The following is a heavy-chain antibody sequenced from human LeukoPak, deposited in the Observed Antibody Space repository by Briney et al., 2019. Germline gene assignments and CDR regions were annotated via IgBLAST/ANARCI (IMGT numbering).Heavy chain of an antibody. V-gene: IGHV4-61*02. Sequence: SQTLSLTCTVSGGSISSGSYYWSWIRQPAGKGLEWIGRIYSSGSTNYNPSLKSRLTISVDTSKNQFSLKLTSVTAADTAVYYCARVEGGYDLGLFDYWGQGTLVTVSS. CDR1: GGSISSGSYY. D-gene: IGHD5-12*01. CDR3: ARVEGGYDLGLFDY. CDR2: IYSSGST. J-gene: IGHJ4*02.